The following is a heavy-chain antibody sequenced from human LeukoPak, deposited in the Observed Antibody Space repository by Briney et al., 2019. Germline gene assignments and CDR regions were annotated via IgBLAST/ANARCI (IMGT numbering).Heavy chain of an antibody. CDR1: GFTFSSYG. CDR2: ISYDGSNK. CDR3: AKEKPRDAFDI. J-gene: IGHJ3*02. Sequence: GGSLRLSCAASGFTFSSYGMPWVRQAPGKGLEWVAVISYDGSNKYYADSVKGRFTISRDNSKNTLYLQMNSLRAEDTAVYYCAKEKPRDAFDIWGQGTMVTVSS. V-gene: IGHV3-30*18.